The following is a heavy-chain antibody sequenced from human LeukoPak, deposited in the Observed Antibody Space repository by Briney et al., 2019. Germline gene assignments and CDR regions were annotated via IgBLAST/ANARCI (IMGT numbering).Heavy chain of an antibody. CDR3: ARDGIDY. CDR1: GFTFSSYW. Sequence: GSLRLSCSGSGFTFSSYWMSWGRQAPGKGLEWVANIKQDGSDKYYVDSVKGRFTISRDNAKNSVYLQMNSLRVEDTAVYYCARDGIDYWGQGTLVTVSS. V-gene: IGHV3-7*05. CDR2: IKQDGSDK. J-gene: IGHJ4*02.